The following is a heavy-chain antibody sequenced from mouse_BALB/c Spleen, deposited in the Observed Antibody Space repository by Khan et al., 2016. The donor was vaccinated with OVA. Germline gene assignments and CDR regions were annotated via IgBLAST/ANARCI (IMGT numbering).Heavy chain of an antibody. CDR3: ARSNYGPFAY. CDR1: GFTFSSFT. J-gene: IGHJ3*01. V-gene: IGHV5-9*03. D-gene: IGHD1-1*02. CDR2: ISSGGDNT. Sequence: EVELVESGGGLVKPGGSLKLSCAASGFTFSSFTMSWVRQTPEKRLEWVASISSGGDNTYYTESVKGRFTISRDNAKNHMYLQMSSLRSEDTALYFCARSNYGPFAYWGQGTLVTVSA.